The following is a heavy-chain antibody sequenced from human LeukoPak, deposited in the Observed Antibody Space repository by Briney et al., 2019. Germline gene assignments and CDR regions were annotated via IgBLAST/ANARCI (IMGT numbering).Heavy chain of an antibody. CDR2: FGTRSTSI. CDR3: AREVSEGFDF. J-gene: IGHJ4*02. V-gene: IGHV3-21*01. CDR1: GFTFSGYS. D-gene: IGHD3-22*01. Sequence: GGSLRLSCTASGFTFSGYSMNWIRQAPGKGLEWVSSFGTRSTSIYHAGSVKGRFAISRDNAKNLLYLQMNSLRAEDTALYYCAREVSEGFDFWGQGTLVAVSS.